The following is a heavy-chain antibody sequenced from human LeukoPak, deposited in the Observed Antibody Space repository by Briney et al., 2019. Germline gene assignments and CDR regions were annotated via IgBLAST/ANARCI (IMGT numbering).Heavy chain of an antibody. CDR1: GYSISSGYY. CDR3: ARHITIFGTLGY. Sequence: SETLSLTCTVSGYSISSGYYWGWIRQPPGKGLEWIGSGSTYYDPSLKSRVTISVDTSKNQFSLKLSSVTAADTAVYYCARHITIFGTLGYWGQGTLVTVSS. V-gene: IGHV4-38-2*02. D-gene: IGHD3-3*01. CDR2: SGST. J-gene: IGHJ4*02.